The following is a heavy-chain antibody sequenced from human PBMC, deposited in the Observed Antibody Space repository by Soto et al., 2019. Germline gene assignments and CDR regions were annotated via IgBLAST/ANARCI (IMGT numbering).Heavy chain of an antibody. CDR3: ARASIAVAVDY. Sequence: QVPLVQSGAEVKKPGASVKVSCKASGYTFTSYAMHWVRQAPGQRLEWMGWINAGNGNTKYTQKFQGRVTITRDTSASTAYMELSSLRSEDTAVYYCARASIAVAVDYWGQGTLVTVSS. J-gene: IGHJ4*02. CDR1: GYTFTSYA. CDR2: INAGNGNT. V-gene: IGHV1-3*01. D-gene: IGHD6-19*01.